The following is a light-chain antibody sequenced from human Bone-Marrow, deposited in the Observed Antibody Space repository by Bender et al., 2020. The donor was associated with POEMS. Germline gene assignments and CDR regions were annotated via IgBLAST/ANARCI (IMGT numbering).Light chain of an antibody. CDR2: SSH. CDR1: SSNIGAHA. Sequence: QSVLTQPPSASGTPGQRVTISCSGGSSNIGAHAVNWYQHLPGTAPKLLIYSSHRRPSEVPDRFSGSRSGTSASLAISGLQSEDEADYYCGVWDDSRNGWVFGGGTKLTVL. CDR3: GVWDDSRNGWV. V-gene: IGLV1-44*01. J-gene: IGLJ3*02.